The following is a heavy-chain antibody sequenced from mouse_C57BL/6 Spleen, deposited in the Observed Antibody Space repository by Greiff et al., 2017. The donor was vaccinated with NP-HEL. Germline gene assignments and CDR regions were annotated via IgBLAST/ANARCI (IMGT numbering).Heavy chain of an antibody. CDR1: GYTFTTYP. CDR3: ARDSGSSGWYFDV. D-gene: IGHD1-1*01. J-gene: IGHJ1*03. CDR2: FHPYNDDT. V-gene: IGHV1-47*01. Sequence: VQLKESGAELVKPGASVKMSCKASGYTFTTYPIEWMKQNHGKSLEWIGNFHPYNDDTKYNEKFKGKATLTVEKSSSTVYLELSRLTSDDSAVYYCARDSGSSGWYFDVWGTGTTVTVSS.